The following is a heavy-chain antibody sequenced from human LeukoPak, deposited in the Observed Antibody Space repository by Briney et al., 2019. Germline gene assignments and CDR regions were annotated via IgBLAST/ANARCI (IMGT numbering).Heavy chain of an antibody. CDR1: GFTFSSYA. CDR2: ISGSGGST. V-gene: IGHV3-23*01. J-gene: IGHJ4*02. D-gene: IGHD6-19*01. Sequence: GGSLRLSCAASGFTFSSYAMSWVRQAPGEGLEWVSAISGSGGSTYYADSVKGRFTISRDNSKNTLYLQMNSLRAEDTAVYYCAKDRYSSGWYPKTPYYFDYWGQGTLVTVSS. CDR3: AKDRYSSGWYPKTPYYFDY.